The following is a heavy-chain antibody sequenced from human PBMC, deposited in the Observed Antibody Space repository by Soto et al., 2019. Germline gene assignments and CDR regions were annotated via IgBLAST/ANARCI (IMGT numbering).Heavy chain of an antibody. D-gene: IGHD3-16*01. Sequence: GGSMRLSCEASGFTFSNYGINWVRKAPGKGLEWVAHINEDGSEIYYVDSVKGRFTISRDNAKNSLYLQMNSLRVGDTAVYYCARANRGSRYCAFDYCGQGTLVTVSS. J-gene: IGHJ4*02. V-gene: IGHV3-7*05. CDR3: ARANRGSRYCAFDY. CDR2: INEDGSEI. CDR1: GFTFSNYG.